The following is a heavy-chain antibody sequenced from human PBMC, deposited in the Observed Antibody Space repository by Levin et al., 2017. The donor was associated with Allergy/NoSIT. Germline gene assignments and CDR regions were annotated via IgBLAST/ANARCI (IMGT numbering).Heavy chain of an antibody. J-gene: IGHJ5*02. Sequence: GGSLRLSCAASGFTFSSYAMHWVRQAPGKGLEWVAVISYDGSNKYYADSVKGRFTISRDNSKNTLYLQMNSLRAEDTAVYYCAREGVRAIVVVPAAKHETGGNWFDPWGQGTLVTVSS. D-gene: IGHD2-2*01. CDR2: ISYDGSNK. V-gene: IGHV3-30-3*01. CDR3: AREGVRAIVVVPAAKHETGGNWFDP. CDR1: GFTFSSYA.